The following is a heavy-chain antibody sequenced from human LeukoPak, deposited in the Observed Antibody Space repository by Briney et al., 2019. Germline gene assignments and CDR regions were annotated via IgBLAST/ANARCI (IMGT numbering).Heavy chain of an antibody. D-gene: IGHD6-13*01. Sequence: GGSPRLSCAASGFTFSNYAMSWVRQGPGKGLEWVSAISGNGGTTYYADSVKGRFTISRDNSKNTLYLQMNSLRAEDTAVYYCAKGVGTAAAGPGVFDYWGQGTLVTVSS. CDR1: GFTFSNYA. CDR3: AKGVGTAAAGPGVFDY. J-gene: IGHJ4*02. CDR2: ISGNGGTT. V-gene: IGHV3-23*01.